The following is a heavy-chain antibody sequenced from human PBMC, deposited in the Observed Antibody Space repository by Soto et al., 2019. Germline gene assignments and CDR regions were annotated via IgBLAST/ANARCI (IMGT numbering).Heavy chain of an antibody. CDR3: ATAGYRGRPFDP. V-gene: IGHV4-61*01. D-gene: IGHD5-12*01. Sequence: LSLTCTVSGGSVRSSSYYWTWIRQPPGKGLEWIGYISDTGSTNYSPSLKSRVTISVDTSKNQCSLNLRSATAADTAVYYCATAGYRGRPFDPWGQGTLVTVSS. CDR1: GGSVRSSSYY. J-gene: IGHJ5*02. CDR2: ISDTGST.